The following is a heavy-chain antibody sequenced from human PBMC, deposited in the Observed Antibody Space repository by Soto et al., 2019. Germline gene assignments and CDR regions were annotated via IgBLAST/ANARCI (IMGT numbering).Heavy chain of an antibody. CDR2: IYKSATT. D-gene: IGHD7-27*01. CDR3: ARGRYCLTGRCFPNWFDS. V-gene: IGHV4-30-4*01. CDR1: GDSISTLGYF. Sequence: SETLSLSCTVSGDSISTLGYFWAWIRQPPGQALEYIGYIYKSATTYYNPSFESRVAISVDTSKSQPSLNVTSVTAADTAVYFCARGRYCLTGRCFPNWFDSWGQGALVTVS. J-gene: IGHJ5*01.